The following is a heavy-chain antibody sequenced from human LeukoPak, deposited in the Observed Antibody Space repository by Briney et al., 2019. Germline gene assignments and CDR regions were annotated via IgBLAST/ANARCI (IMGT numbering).Heavy chain of an antibody. CDR2: MSPNSGNT. Sequence: ASVKVSCKASGYTFTSYDINWVRQATGQGLEWMGWMSPNSGNTGYAQKFQGRVTMTRNTSISTAYMELSSLRPEDTAVYYCARGIAAAGTGSYFDYWGQGTLVTVSS. V-gene: IGHV1-8*01. CDR3: ARGIAAAGTGSYFDY. J-gene: IGHJ4*02. D-gene: IGHD6-13*01. CDR1: GYTFTSYD.